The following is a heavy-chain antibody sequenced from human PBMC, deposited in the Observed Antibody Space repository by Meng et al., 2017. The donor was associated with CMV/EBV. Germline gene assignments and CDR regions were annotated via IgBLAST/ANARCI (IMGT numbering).Heavy chain of an antibody. J-gene: IGHJ4*02. CDR2: INHSGST. Sequence: SETLSLTCTVSGGSISSYYWSWIRQPPGKGLEWIGEINHSGSTNYNPSLKSRVTISVDTSKNQFFLKLSSVTVADTAVYYCARAKTMDYWGQGTLVTVSS. V-gene: IGHV4-34*01. CDR3: ARAKTMDY. D-gene: IGHD1-14*01. CDR1: GGSISSYY.